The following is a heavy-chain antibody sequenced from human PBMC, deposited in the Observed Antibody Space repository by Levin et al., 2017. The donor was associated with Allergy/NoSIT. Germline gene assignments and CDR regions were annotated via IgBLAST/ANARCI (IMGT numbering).Heavy chain of an antibody. J-gene: IGHJ4*02. D-gene: IGHD6-19*01. CDR3: ARQTYSSGWYGGY. CDR2: IYYSGST. Sequence: PSETLSLTCTVSGGSISSSSYYWGWIRQPPGKGLEWIGSIYYSGSTYYNPSLKSRVTISVDTSKNQFSLKLSSVTAADTAVYYCARQTYSSGWYGGYWGQGTLVTVSS. CDR1: GGSISSSSYY. V-gene: IGHV4-39*01.